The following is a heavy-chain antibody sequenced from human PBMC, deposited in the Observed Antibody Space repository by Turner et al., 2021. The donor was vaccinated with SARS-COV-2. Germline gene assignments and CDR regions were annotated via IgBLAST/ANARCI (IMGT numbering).Heavy chain of an antibody. CDR3: ARVSSLSYYFDY. Sequence: QVQLVQYGAEVRKPGASVKVSCKASGYTFTASYMYWVRQAPRQGLEWMVWINPNSGGTICAHKLQGRITMSRDTSISTADMELCSLRADDTAVYYCARVSSLSYYFDYWGQGTLVTVSS. V-gene: IGHV1-2*07. D-gene: IGHD6-6*01. CDR1: GYTFTASY. J-gene: IGHJ4*02. CDR2: INPNSGGT.